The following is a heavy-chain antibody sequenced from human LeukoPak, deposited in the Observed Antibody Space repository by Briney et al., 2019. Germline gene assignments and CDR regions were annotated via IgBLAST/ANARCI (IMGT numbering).Heavy chain of an antibody. V-gene: IGHV3-48*01. J-gene: IGHJ4*02. CDR1: GFTFSAYH. D-gene: IGHD5/OR15-5a*01. Sequence: GGSLRLSCAASGFTFSAYHINWVRQAPGKGLEWISYISTTGTTIHYADSVKGRFAISRDNAKSSLYLQMNSLRAEDTAVYYCARGLRPDYWGQGTLVTVSS. CDR2: ISTTGTTI. CDR3: ARGLRPDY.